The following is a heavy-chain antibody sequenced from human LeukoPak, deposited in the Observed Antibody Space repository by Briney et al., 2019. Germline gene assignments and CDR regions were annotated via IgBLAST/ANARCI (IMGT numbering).Heavy chain of an antibody. CDR2: ISHSGNT. V-gene: IGHV4-4*02. CDR1: GGSISSSNW. D-gene: IGHD3-3*01. CDR3: AREGLRFNLSNHIDY. Sequence: RTSGTLSLTCAVSGGSISSSNWWTWVRQPPGKGLEWIGEISHSGNTNYNPSLKSRVTTSLDKSKNQFSLKLTSVTAADTAVYYCAREGLRFNLSNHIDYWGQGTLVTVSS. J-gene: IGHJ4*02.